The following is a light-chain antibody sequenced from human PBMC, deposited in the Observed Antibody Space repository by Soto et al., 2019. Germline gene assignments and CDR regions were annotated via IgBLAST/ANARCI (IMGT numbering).Light chain of an antibody. V-gene: IGKV1-39*01. J-gene: IGKJ1*01. CDR1: QNISNY. CDR3: QQSYETPRT. Sequence: DIQMTQSPSSLSASVGDRVTITCRASQNISNYLNWYQQKPGKAPNLLIYAASSLQSRVPSRFSGSGSGTDFTLTLRSLQPEDFATYFCQQSYETPRTFGHGTKVEIK. CDR2: AAS.